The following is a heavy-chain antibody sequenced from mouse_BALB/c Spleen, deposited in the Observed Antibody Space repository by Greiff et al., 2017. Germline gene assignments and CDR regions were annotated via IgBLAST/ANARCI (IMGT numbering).Heavy chain of an antibody. V-gene: IGHV6-3*01. Sequence: EVKQMESGGGLVQPGGSMKLSCVASGFTFSSYWMSWVRQSPEKGLEWVAEIRLKSDNYATHYAESVKGKFTISRDDSKSRLYLQMNSLRAEDTGIYYCTGGASWFAYWGQGTLVTVSA. CDR1: GFTFSSYW. CDR3: TGGASWFAY. CDR2: IRLKSDNYAT. J-gene: IGHJ3*01.